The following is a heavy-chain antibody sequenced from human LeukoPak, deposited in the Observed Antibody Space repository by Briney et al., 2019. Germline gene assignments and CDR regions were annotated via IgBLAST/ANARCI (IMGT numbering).Heavy chain of an antibody. J-gene: IGHJ4*02. Sequence: PSETPSLTCAVSGGSLSTTSWWVWLRQPPGKGLEWIGEVYHSGGGNNNYNPSLKSRATISLDTSRNQFSLNLRAVTAADTAVYFCARDNPRTTGYSSGSSFDFWGQGILVTVSS. V-gene: IGHV4-4*02. CDR1: GGSLSTTSW. CDR3: ARDNPRTTGYSSGSSFDF. CDR2: VYHSGGGNN. D-gene: IGHD6-19*01.